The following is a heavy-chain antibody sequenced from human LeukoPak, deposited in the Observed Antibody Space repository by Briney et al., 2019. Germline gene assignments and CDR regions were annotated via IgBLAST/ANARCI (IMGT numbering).Heavy chain of an antibody. CDR1: GLTFSSYA. CDR3: ARDGSGYSYGPNWFDP. Sequence: GRSLRLSCAASGLTFSSYAMHWVRQAPGKGLEWVAVISYDGSNKYYADSVKGRFTISRDNSENTLYLQMNSLRAEDTAVYYCARDGSGYSYGPNWFDPWGQGTLVTVSS. D-gene: IGHD5-18*01. CDR2: ISYDGSNK. V-gene: IGHV3-30-3*01. J-gene: IGHJ5*02.